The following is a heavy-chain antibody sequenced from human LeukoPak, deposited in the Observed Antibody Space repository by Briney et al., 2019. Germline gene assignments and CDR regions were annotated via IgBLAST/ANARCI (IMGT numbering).Heavy chain of an antibody. V-gene: IGHV3-7*01. CDR1: GFTVSSNY. Sequence: PGGSLRLSCAASGFTVSSNYMSWVRQAPGRRLEWVANIKEDGSKKYYVDSVKGRFTISRDNAKNSLYLQMNSLRAEDTAMYYCARDGRGGYLDNWGQGTLVTVSS. D-gene: IGHD3-16*01. CDR2: IKEDGSKK. J-gene: IGHJ4*02. CDR3: ARDGRGGYLDN.